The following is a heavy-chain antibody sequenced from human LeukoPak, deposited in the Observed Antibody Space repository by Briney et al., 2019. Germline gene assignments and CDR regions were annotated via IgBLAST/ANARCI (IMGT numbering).Heavy chain of an antibody. CDR1: GGSISSYY. CDR2: IYYGGST. V-gene: IGHV4-59*01. Sequence: MTSETLSLTCTVSGGSISSYYWSWIRQPPGKGLEWIGYIYYGGSTNYNPSLKSRVTISVDTSKNQFSLKLSSVTAADTAVYYCARAGPARPSYSSGWGGCYYYYGMDVWGQGTTVTVSS. J-gene: IGHJ6*02. CDR3: ARAGPARPSYSSGWGGCYYYYGMDV. D-gene: IGHD6-19*01.